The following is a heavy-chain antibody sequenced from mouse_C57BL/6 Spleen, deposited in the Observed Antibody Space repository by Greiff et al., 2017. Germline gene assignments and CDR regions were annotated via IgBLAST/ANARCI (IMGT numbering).Heavy chain of an antibody. V-gene: IGHV7-3*01. CDR3: ARSTGFAY. CDR2: IRNKANGYTT. Sequence: EVKLVDSGGGLVQPGGSLSLSCAASGFTFTDYYMSWVRQPPGKALEWLGFIRNKANGYTTEYSASVKGRFTISRDNSQSILYLQMNALRAEDSATYYCARSTGFAYWGQGTLVTVSA. D-gene: IGHD3-1*01. CDR1: GFTFTDYY. J-gene: IGHJ3*01.